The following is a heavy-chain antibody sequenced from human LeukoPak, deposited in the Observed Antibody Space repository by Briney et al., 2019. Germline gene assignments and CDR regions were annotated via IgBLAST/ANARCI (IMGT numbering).Heavy chain of an antibody. CDR1: GFTFSSYW. J-gene: IGHJ4*02. D-gene: IGHD3-10*01. Sequence: PGGSLRVSCAASGFTFSSYWLNWVRQTPGKGLEWVANIKEDGSENYHVDSVKGRFTISRDNAKSSLYLQMNSLRAEDTALYYCARSIMGGGAFDYWGQGSQVTVSS. V-gene: IGHV3-7*03. CDR3: ARSIMGGGAFDY. CDR2: IKEDGSEN.